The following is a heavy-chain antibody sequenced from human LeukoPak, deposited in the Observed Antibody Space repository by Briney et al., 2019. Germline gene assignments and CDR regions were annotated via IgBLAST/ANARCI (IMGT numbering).Heavy chain of an antibody. CDR3: AKGGTADLAYIDY. J-gene: IGHJ4*02. V-gene: IGHV3-23*01. D-gene: IGHD1/OR15-1a*01. CDR2: ISGSGGGR. CDR1: GFTFSNYA. Sequence: PGGSLRLSCAASGFTFSNYAMNWVRQAPGKGPEWVSAISGSGGGRYYADSVKGRFTISRDNSKNTVYLQMNSLRAEDTATYYCAKGGTADLAYIDYWGQGALVTVSS.